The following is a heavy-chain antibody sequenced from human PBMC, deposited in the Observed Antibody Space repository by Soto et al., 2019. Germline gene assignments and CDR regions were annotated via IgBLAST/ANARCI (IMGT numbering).Heavy chain of an antibody. Sequence: GGALGLSCAPSGFPFSSYGLHWVHQSPTKGLEWVTAITYDGSKKDDAASVKGRFTISIDKSKDTLYLQMNRLIPEDTAAEYCAKHRGSAPDSLGQGTLLTVSS. V-gene: IGHV3-30*18. CDR3: AKHRGSAPDS. CDR1: GFPFSSYG. J-gene: IGHJ4*02. CDR2: ITYDGSKK.